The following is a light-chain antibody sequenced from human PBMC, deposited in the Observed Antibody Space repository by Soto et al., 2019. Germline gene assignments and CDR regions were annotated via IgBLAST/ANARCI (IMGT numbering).Light chain of an antibody. CDR3: GTWDSSLSAVV. CDR2: DNN. CDR1: NSNIGKNF. V-gene: IGLV1-51*01. J-gene: IGLJ3*02. Sequence: QSVLTQPPSVSAAPGQKVTISCSGSNSNIGKNFVSWYQQLPGTVPKLLIFDNNKRPSGIPDRFSGSKSGTSATLDITGLQTGDEADYYCGTWDSSLSAVVFGGGTKLTVL.